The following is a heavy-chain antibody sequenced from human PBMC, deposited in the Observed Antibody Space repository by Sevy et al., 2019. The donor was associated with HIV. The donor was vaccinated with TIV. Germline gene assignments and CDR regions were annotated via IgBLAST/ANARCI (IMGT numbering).Heavy chain of an antibody. CDR1: GGSISSGDYY. V-gene: IGHV4-30-4*01. CDR3: ACSGSYKYSNWFDP. CDR2: IYYSGST. Sequence: SETLSLTCTVSGGSISSGDYYWSWIRQPPGKGLECIGYIYYSGSTYYNPSLKSRVTISVDTSKNQFSLKLSSVTAADTAVYYCACSGSYKYSNWFDPCGQGTLVTVSS. J-gene: IGHJ5*02. D-gene: IGHD3-10*02.